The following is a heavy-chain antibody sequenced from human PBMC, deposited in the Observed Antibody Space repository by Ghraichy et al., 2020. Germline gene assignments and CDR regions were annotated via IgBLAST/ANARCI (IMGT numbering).Heavy chain of an antibody. V-gene: IGHV4-59*01. CDR2: IYYSGST. D-gene: IGHD4-23*01. Sequence: SQTLSLTCTVSGGSISSYYWSWIRQPPGKGLEWIGYIYYSGSTNYNPSLKSRVTISVDTSKNQFSLKLSSVTAADTAVYYCARDLRWNYFDSWGQGTLVTVSS. CDR1: GGSISSYY. J-gene: IGHJ4*02. CDR3: ARDLRWNYFDS.